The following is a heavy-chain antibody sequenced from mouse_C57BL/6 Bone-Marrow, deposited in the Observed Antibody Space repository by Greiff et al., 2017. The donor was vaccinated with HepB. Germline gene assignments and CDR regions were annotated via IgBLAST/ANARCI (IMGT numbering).Heavy chain of an antibody. V-gene: IGHV7-1*01. CDR2: SRNKANDYTT. CDR3: ARDDGLDV. J-gene: IGHJ1*03. Sequence: EVQVVESGGGLVQSGRSLRLSCATSGFTFSDFYMEWVRQAPGKGLEWIAASRNKANDYTTEYSASVKGRFIVSRDTSQSILYLQMNALRAEDTAIYYCARDDGLDVWGTGTTVTVSS. CDR1: GFTFSDFY.